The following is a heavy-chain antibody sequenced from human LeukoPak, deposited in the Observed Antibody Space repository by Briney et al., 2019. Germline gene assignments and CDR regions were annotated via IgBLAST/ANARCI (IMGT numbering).Heavy chain of an antibody. CDR3: ARERGSSPWYFDY. D-gene: IGHD1-26*01. V-gene: IGHV4-61*02. Sequence: PSETLSLTCTVSGGSISSGSYYWSWLRQPAGTGLEWIGRIYTSGSTNYNPSLKSRVTISVDTSKNQFSLKLSSVTAADTAVYYCARERGSSPWYFDYWGQGTLVTVSS. CDR1: GGSISSGSYY. J-gene: IGHJ4*02. CDR2: IYTSGST.